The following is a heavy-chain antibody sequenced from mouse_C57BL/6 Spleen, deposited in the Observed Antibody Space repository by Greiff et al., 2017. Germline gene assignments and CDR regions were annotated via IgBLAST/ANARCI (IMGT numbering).Heavy chain of an antibody. CDR2: IHPNSGST. CDR3: ARSYEGFDY. J-gene: IGHJ2*01. D-gene: IGHD2-3*01. CDR1: GYTFTSYW. Sequence: QVHVKQPGAELVKPGASVKLSCKASGYTFTSYWMHWVKQRPGQGLEWIGMIHPNSGSTNYNEKFKSKATLTVDKSSSTAYLQLSSLTSEDSAVYYCARSYEGFDYWGQGTTLTVSS. V-gene: IGHV1-64*01.